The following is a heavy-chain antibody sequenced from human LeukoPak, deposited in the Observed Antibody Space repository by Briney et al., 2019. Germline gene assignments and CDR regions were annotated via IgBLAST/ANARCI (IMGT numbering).Heavy chain of an antibody. J-gene: IGHJ4*02. D-gene: IGHD1-7*01. V-gene: IGHV3-23*01. Sequence: GGSLRLSCAVSGFTFSSYAMSWVRQAPGKGLEWVSAISGSGGSTYYADSVKGRFTISRDNSKNTLYLQMNSLRAEDTAVIYCAKRRRGDGNLMYLLAGGGRETLVTVSS. CDR3: AKRRRGDGNLMYLLAG. CDR2: ISGSGGST. CDR1: GFTFSSYA.